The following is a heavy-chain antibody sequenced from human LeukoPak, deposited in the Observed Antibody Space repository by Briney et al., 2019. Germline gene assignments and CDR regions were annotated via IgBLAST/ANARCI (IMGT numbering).Heavy chain of an antibody. Sequence: ASVKVSCKASGGTFSSYAISWVRQAPGQGLEWMGRIIPIFGTANYAQKFQGRVTITTDESTSTAYMGLSSLRSEDTPVYYCARDCGGDCYWSPTADAFDIWGQGTMVTVSS. CDR1: GGTFSSYA. D-gene: IGHD2-21*02. CDR2: IIPIFGTA. J-gene: IGHJ3*02. V-gene: IGHV1-69*05. CDR3: ARDCGGDCYWSPTADAFDI.